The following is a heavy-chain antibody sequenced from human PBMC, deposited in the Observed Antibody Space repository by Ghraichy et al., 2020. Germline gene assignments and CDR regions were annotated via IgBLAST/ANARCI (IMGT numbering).Heavy chain of an antibody. CDR2: INHSGST. D-gene: IGHD5-24*01. CDR3: ARGRGEMATMGDY. V-gene: IGHV4-34*01. CDR1: GGSFSDYY. J-gene: IGHJ4*02. Sequence: LSLTCAVYGGSFSDYYWSWIRQPPGKGLEWIGEINHSGSTNYSPSIKSRVTISVDTSKNQFSLKLSSVTAADTAVYYCARGRGEMATMGDYWGQGTLVTVSS.